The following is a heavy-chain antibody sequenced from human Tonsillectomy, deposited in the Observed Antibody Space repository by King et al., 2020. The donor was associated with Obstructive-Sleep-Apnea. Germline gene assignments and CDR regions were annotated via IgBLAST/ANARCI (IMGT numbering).Heavy chain of an antibody. CDR2: IYYSGST. J-gene: IGHJ2*01. V-gene: IGHV4-39*01. Sequence: LQLQESGPGLVKPSETLSLTCTVSGGSISSSSYYWGWIRQPPGKGLEWIGSIYYSGSTYYNPSLKSRVTISVDTSKNQFSLKLSSVTAADTAVYYCARLEWELRPWYFDLWGRGTLVTVSS. CDR1: GGSISSSSYY. D-gene: IGHD1-26*01. CDR3: ARLEWELRPWYFDL.